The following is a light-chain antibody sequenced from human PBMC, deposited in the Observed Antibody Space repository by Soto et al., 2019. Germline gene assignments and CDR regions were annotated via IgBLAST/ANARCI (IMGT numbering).Light chain of an antibody. J-gene: IGKJ4*01. V-gene: IGKV1-9*01. CDR1: QGVSRY. CDR2: AAS. CDR3: QQLNTYPFT. Sequence: IPLTQSPSSLSASVGDSVTITCRASQGVSRYLSWYQQKPGRAPILLISAASTLQSGVPARFSGSGSGTEFTLSITSLQPEDVATYYCQQLNTYPFTFGGGTKVEIK.